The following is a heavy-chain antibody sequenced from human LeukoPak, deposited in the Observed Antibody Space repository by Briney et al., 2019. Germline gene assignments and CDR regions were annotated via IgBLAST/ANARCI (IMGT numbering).Heavy chain of an antibody. D-gene: IGHD6-6*01. CDR2: ISPTGSTT. J-gene: IGHJ4*02. CDR3: ARGPNSNWSGLDF. CDR1: AFSFSGHW. Sequence: GGSLRLSCTASAFSFSGHWMHWARQLPGKGLVWVLRISPTGSTTSYADSVKGRFTVSRDNAKNTLYLQVNNLRAEDTAVYYCARGPNSNWSGLDFWGQGTLLTVSS. V-gene: IGHV3-74*01.